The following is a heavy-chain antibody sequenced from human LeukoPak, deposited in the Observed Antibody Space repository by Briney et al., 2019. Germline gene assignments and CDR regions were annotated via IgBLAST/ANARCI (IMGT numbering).Heavy chain of an antibody. CDR1: GGSFSAYY. V-gene: IGHV4-34*12. Sequence: SETLSLTCAVYGGSFSAYYWSWIRQPPGKGLEWIGEIIHSGSSNYNPSLKSRVTISVDTSKNQFSLKLSSVTAADTAVYYCAKSHINTNYYYMDVWGKGTTVTV. D-gene: IGHD1-1*01. CDR2: IIHSGSS. J-gene: IGHJ6*03. CDR3: AKSHINTNYYYMDV.